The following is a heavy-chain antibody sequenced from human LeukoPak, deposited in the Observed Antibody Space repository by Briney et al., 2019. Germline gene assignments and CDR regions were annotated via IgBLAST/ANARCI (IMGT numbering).Heavy chain of an antibody. CDR1: GGSISSYY. J-gene: IGHJ3*02. D-gene: IGHD3-3*01. V-gene: IGHV4-59*01. Sequence: PSETLSLTCTVSGGSISSYYWSWIRQPPGKGLEWIGYIYYSGSTNYNPSLKSRVTISVDTSKNQFSLKLSSVTAADTAVYYCARDRDDFWSGSNGDAFDIWGQGTMVTVSS. CDR2: IYYSGST. CDR3: ARDRDDFWSGSNGDAFDI.